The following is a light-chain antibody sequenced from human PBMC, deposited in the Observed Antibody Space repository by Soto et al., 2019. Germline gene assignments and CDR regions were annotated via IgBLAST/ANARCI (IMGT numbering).Light chain of an antibody. J-gene: IGKJ5*01. CDR2: GAS. CDR1: QNVDSNY. CDR3: QQYDGSPIT. V-gene: IGKV3-20*01. Sequence: EIVLTQSPGPLSLSPGEMATLSCSASQNVDSNYLAWYQQKPGQAPRIIIFGASGRATGIPDRFSGSGSGTDFTLTISRLEPEDFALYFCQQYDGSPITFGQGTRLAIK.